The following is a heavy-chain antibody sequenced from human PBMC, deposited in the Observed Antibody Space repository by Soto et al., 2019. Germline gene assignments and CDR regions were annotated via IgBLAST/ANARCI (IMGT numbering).Heavy chain of an antibody. CDR1: GYSFAGYW. D-gene: IGHD3-22*01. CDR2: IDPSDSQT. V-gene: IGHV5-10-1*01. Sequence: GESLKISCKGSGYSFAGYWTTWVRQKPGKGLEWMGRIDPSDSQTYYSPSFRGHVTISVTKSITTVFLQWSSLRASDTAMYYCARQIYDSDTGPNFQYYFDSWGQGTPVTVS. CDR3: ARQIYDSDTGPNFQYYFDS. J-gene: IGHJ4*02.